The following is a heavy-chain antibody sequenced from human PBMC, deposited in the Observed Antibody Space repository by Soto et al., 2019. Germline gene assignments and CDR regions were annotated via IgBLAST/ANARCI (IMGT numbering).Heavy chain of an antibody. Sequence: QVQLVQSGAEVKKPGSSVKVSCKASGGTYSSYAISWVLQAPGQWLEWMGGIIPIFGTANYAQKFQGRVTISGDETTSTAYMERSSPRSADTAVYSFAGRGVLLWFGEARSYDYGRDVWGQVTTVTVSS. D-gene: IGHD3-10*01. CDR1: GGTYSSYA. CDR3: AGRGVLLWFGEARSYDYGRDV. CDR2: IIPIFGTA. V-gene: IGHV1-69*01. J-gene: IGHJ6*02.